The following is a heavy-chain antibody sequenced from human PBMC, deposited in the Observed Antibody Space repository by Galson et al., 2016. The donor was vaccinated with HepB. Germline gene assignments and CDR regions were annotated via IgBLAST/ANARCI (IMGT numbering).Heavy chain of an antibody. CDR2: IKQDGSQT. J-gene: IGHJ4*02. V-gene: IGHV3-7*03. D-gene: IGHD1-7*01. Sequence: SLRLSCAASGFTFSSYWMSWVRQTPEQGLEWLANIKQDGSQTFYGDSVKGRFTISRDNAKNSLYLHMNSLRADDTAVYFCAIGGGLGVAKTGTFENWGQGTQVTVSS. CDR3: AIGGGLGVAKTGTFEN. CDR1: GFTFSSYW.